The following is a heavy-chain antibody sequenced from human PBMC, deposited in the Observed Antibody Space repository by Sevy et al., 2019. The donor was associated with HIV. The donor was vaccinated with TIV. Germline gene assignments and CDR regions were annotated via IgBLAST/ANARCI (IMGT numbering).Heavy chain of an antibody. Sequence: GGSLRLSCAASGFTFDDYGMSWVRQVPGKGPEWVSGINWNGGSTGYADSVKGRFTISRGNAKNSSYLQMKSLRAEDTALYYCARDPPSYYDYRSGYHDYWGQGIRVTVSS. CDR1: GFTFDDYG. D-gene: IGHD3-3*01. V-gene: IGHV3-20*04. J-gene: IGHJ4*02. CDR2: INWNGGST. CDR3: ARDPPSYYDYRSGYHDY.